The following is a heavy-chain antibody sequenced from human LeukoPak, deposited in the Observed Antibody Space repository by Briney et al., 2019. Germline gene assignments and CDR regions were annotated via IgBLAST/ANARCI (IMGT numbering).Heavy chain of an antibody. J-gene: IGHJ4*02. CDR3: AKGRPEVWFGELLF. V-gene: IGHV3-30*02. CDR1: GFSFSTYG. D-gene: IGHD3-10*01. CDR2: IRYDVSNK. Sequence: TGGSLRLSCAASGFSFSTYGMHWVRQAPGKGLEWVAFIRYDVSNKYYADSVKGRFTISRDNSKNTLYLQMNSLRVEDTAVYYCAKGRPEVWFGELLFWGQGTLVTVSS.